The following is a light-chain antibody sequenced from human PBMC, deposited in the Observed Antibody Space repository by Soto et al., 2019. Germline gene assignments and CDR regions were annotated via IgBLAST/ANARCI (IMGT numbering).Light chain of an antibody. Sequence: EFFLTQSPCTLSLLPVEIATLSCRASQSFRGLLAWYQQKPGQAPRLLIYDAYNRATGIPPRFSGSGSGTDFTLTISRLEPEDFAVYYCQQYGSSPRTFGQGTKVDIK. V-gene: IGKV3-20*01. CDR2: DAY. CDR3: QQYGSSPRT. CDR1: QSFRGL. J-gene: IGKJ1*01.